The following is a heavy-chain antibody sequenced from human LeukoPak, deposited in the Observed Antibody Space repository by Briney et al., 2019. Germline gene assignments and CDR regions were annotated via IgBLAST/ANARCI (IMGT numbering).Heavy chain of an antibody. D-gene: IGHD2-2*01. Sequence: SETLSLTCTVSGGSISSYYWSWIRQPPGKGLEWIGYIYYSGSTNHNPSLKSRVTISVDTSKNQFSLKLGSVTAADTAVYYCARVVPAPRNWFDPWGQGTLVTVSS. CDR2: IYYSGST. V-gene: IGHV4-59*01. CDR1: GGSISSYY. CDR3: ARVVPAPRNWFDP. J-gene: IGHJ5*02.